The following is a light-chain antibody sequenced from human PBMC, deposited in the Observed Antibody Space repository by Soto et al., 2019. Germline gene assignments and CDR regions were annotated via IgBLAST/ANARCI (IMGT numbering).Light chain of an antibody. CDR1: SSDVGGYNY. Sequence: QSALTRPRSVSGSPGQSVTISCTGTSSDVGGYNYVSWYQQHPGKAPKLMIYDVSKRPSGVPDRFSGSKSGNTASLTISGPQAEDQADYCCCSYAGSYTLYVFRSGTKLTVL. J-gene: IGLJ1*01. CDR2: DVS. V-gene: IGLV2-11*01. CDR3: CSYAGSYTLYV.